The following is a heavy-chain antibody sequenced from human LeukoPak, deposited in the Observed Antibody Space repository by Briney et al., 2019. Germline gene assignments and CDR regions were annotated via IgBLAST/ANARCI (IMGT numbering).Heavy chain of an antibody. CDR2: INHSGST. D-gene: IGHD2/OR15-2a*01. Sequence: RSSETLSLTCAVYGGSFSGYYWSWIRQPPGKGLEWIAEINHSGSTKYNPSLKSRVTISVDTSKKQFSLKLSSVTAADTAVYYCARLFRGSMPTGSYYYYMDVWGKGTTVTISS. CDR3: ARLFRGSMPTGSYYYYMDV. CDR1: GGSFSGYY. V-gene: IGHV4-34*01. J-gene: IGHJ6*03.